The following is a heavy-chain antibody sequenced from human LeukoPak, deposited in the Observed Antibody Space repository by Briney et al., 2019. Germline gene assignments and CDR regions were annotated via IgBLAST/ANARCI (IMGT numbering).Heavy chain of an antibody. V-gene: IGHV3-30*02. D-gene: IGHD6-19*01. Sequence: PGGSLRLSCAASGFTFSSDGMHWVRQAPGKGLEWVAFIRYDGSNKYYADSVKGRFTIPRDNSKNTLYLQMNSLRAEDTAVYYCAKAAVAGIGYFYYWGQGTLVTVSS. CDR2: IRYDGSNK. CDR3: AKAAVAGIGYFYY. CDR1: GFTFSSDG. J-gene: IGHJ4*02.